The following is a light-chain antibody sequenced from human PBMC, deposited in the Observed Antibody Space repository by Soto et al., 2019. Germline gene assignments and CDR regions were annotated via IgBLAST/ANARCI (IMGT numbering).Light chain of an antibody. J-gene: IGLJ2*01. CDR3: QSYDSRLRV. CDR1: SSNIGTGYD. Sequence: QPVLTQPPSVSGAPGQRVTISCTGSSSNIGTGYDVHWYQQLPGTAPKLLIYGNNNRPSGVPDRFSGSKSGTSASLAITGLQAEDEAVYYCQSYDSRLRVFGGGTKLTVL. V-gene: IGLV1-40*01. CDR2: GNN.